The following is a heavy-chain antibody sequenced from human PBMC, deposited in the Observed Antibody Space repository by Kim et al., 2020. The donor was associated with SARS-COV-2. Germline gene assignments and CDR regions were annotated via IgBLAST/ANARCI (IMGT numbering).Heavy chain of an antibody. V-gene: IGHV1-69*13. CDR3: ARTWSHISLCYYYGMDV. D-gene: IGHD2-15*01. J-gene: IGHJ6*02. Sequence: SVKVSCKASGGTFSSYAISWVRQAPGQGLEWMGGIIPIFGTANYAQKFQGRVTITADESTSTAYMELSSLRSEDTAVYYCARTWSHISLCYYYGMDVWGQGTTVTVSS. CDR2: IIPIFGTA. CDR1: GGTFSSYA.